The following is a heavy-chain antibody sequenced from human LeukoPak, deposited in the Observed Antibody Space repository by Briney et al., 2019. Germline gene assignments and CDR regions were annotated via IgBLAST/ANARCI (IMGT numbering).Heavy chain of an antibody. J-gene: IGHJ4*02. Sequence: GESLKISCKGSGYSFTGYWLGWVRQMPGKGLEWMGIIYPGYSDTTYSPSFQGQVTISADKSISTAYLQWRSLEASDTAMYYCARRGCNGGSCFGYWGQGTLVTVSS. CDR2: IYPGYSDT. V-gene: IGHV5-51*01. CDR1: GYSFTGYW. D-gene: IGHD2-15*01. CDR3: ARRGCNGGSCFGY.